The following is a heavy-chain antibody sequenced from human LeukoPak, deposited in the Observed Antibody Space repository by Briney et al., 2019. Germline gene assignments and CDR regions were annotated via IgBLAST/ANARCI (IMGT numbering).Heavy chain of an antibody. Sequence: ASVKVSCKASGYTFTGYYMHWVRQAPGQGLEWMGWINPNSGGTNYAQKFQGRVTMTRDTSISTAYMELSRLRSDDTAVYYCATPGLRFLEWLSFDYWGQGTLVTVSS. J-gene: IGHJ4*02. CDR2: INPNSGGT. V-gene: IGHV1-2*02. CDR3: ATPGLRFLEWLSFDY. CDR1: GYTFTGYY. D-gene: IGHD3-3*01.